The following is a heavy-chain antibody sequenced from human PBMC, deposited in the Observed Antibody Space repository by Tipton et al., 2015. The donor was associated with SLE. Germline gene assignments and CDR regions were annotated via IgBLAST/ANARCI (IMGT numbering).Heavy chain of an antibody. D-gene: IGHD5-12*01. Sequence: GSLRLSCAASGFTVSSNYMSWVRQAPGKGLEWVSVIYSGGSTYYADSVKGRFTISRDNSKNTLYLQMNSLRAEDTAVYYCARGGGGYTLGFDYWGQGTLVTVSS. CDR1: GFTVSSNY. CDR3: ARGGGGYTLGFDY. CDR2: IYSGGST. V-gene: IGHV3-53*01. J-gene: IGHJ4*02.